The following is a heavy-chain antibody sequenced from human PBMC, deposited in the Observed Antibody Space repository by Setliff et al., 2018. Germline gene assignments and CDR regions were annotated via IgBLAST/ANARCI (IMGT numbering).Heavy chain of an antibody. V-gene: IGHV3-64*02. J-gene: IGHJ4*02. CDR2: ISSNGGST. D-gene: IGHD6-13*01. CDR1: GFTFSSYS. CDR3: ARGGYTNYRYDY. Sequence: PGGSLRLSCAASGFTFSSYSMHWVRQAPGKGLEYVSAISSNGGSTYYADSVKGRFTISRDNSKNTLYLLMGSLRAEDMAVYYCARGGYTNYRYDYWGQGTLVTVSS.